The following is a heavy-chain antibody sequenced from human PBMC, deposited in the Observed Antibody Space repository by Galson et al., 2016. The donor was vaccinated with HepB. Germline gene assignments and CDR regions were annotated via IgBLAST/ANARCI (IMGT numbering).Heavy chain of an antibody. CDR3: VHRRSRTYYFDY. CDR2: IYWDDEK. CDR1: GFSLSSNEVG. Sequence: PALVKPTQTLTLTCTVSGFSLSSNEVGVGWIRQPPGKALEWLALIYWDDEKRYSPSLKNRLTITKDSSKNQVVLTMTNMDPVDTATYYCVHRRSRTYYFDYWGQGTLVTVSS. J-gene: IGHJ4*02. V-gene: IGHV2-5*02.